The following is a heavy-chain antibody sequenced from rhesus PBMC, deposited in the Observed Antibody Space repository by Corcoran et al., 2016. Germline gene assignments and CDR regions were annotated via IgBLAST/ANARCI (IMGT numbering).Heavy chain of an antibody. CDR3: ARVWGGSWTCDY. CDR1: GGSISDSYR. Sequence: QLQLQESGPGLVKPSETLSLTCAVSGGSISDSYRWSWIRQPPGKGLELIGYIYGSSTSTNYNPSLKSRVTISKDTSKNQFALKLSSVTAADTAVYYGARVWGGSWTCDYWGQGVLVTVSS. CDR2: IYGSSTST. V-gene: IGHV4S10*01. J-gene: IGHJ4*01. D-gene: IGHD6-25*01.